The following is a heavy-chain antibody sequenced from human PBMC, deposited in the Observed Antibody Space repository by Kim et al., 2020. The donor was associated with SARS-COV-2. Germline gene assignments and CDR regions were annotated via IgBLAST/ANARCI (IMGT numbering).Heavy chain of an antibody. D-gene: IGHD3-10*01. V-gene: IGHV3-30*18. CDR2: ISYDGSNK. CDR1: GFTFSSYG. J-gene: IGHJ4*02. CDR3: AKDLGFGELWNYFDY. Sequence: GGSLRLSCAASGFTFSSYGMHWVRQAPGKGLEWVAVISYDGSNKYYADSVKGRFTISRDNSKNTLYLQMNSLRAEDTAVYYCAKDLGFGELWNYFDYWGQGTLVTVSS.